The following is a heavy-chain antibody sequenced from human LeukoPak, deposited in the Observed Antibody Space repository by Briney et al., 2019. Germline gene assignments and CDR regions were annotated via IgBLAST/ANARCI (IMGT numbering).Heavy chain of an antibody. J-gene: IGHJ4*02. V-gene: IGHV1-2*02. Sequence: GASVKVSCKASGYTFTGYYMHWVRQAPGQGLEWMGWINPNSGGTNYAQKFQGRVTMTRDTSISTAYMELSRLRSDDTAVYYCAREHCSGGSCYPQYDYWGQGTLVTVSS. CDR3: AREHCSGGSCYPQYDY. D-gene: IGHD2-15*01. CDR2: INPNSGGT. CDR1: GYTFTGYY.